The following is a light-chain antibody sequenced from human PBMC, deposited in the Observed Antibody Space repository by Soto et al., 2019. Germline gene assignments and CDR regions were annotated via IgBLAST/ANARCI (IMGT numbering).Light chain of an antibody. V-gene: IGKV3-20*01. Sequence: EIVLTQPPGTLSLSPGERATLSCRASQSVSSNYLAWYQQKPGQAPRLLIYGASRRATGIPDRFSGSGSGTDFTLTISRLEPEDFAVYYCQQYGTSPVTFSQGTKLEIK. CDR1: QSVSSNY. CDR2: GAS. J-gene: IGKJ2*01. CDR3: QQYGTSPVT.